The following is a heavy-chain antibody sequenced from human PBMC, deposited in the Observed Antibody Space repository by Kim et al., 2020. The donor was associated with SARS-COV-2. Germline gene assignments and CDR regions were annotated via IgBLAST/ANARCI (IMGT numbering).Heavy chain of an antibody. Sequence: SETLSLTCAVYGGSFSGYYWSWIRQPPGKGLEWIGEINHSGSTNYNPSLKSRVTISVDTSKNQFSLKLSSVTAADTAVYYCARRFLLARSGYSGWPGAGFDIWGQGTMVTVSS. CDR2: INHSGST. J-gene: IGHJ3*02. D-gene: IGHD5-12*01. V-gene: IGHV4-34*01. CDR3: ARRFLLARSGYSGWPGAGFDI. CDR1: GGSFSGYY.